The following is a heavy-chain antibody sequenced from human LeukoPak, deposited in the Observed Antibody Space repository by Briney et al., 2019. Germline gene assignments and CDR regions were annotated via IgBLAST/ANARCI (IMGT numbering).Heavy chain of an antibody. CDR2: ISGSGGST. CDR1: GFTFSSYA. J-gene: IGHJ4*02. V-gene: IGHV3-23*01. Sequence: GGSLGLSCAASGFTFSSYAMSWVRQAPGKGLEWVSAISGSGGSTYYADSVKGRFTISRDNSKNTLYLQMNSLRAEDTAVYYRAKAYCSSTSCSFDYWGQGTLVTVSS. CDR3: AKAYCSSTSCSFDY. D-gene: IGHD2-2*01.